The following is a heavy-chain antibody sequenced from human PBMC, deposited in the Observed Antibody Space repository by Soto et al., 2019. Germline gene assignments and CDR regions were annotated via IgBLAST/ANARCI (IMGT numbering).Heavy chain of an antibody. D-gene: IGHD5-12*01. Sequence: QLQLVQSGAEVERPGASVRVSCKAYGYAFSKYGISWIRQAPGQGLEWMGWIRPDNGDTNYAQTFQGRVTMTTDTSSNTADMELRSLRSDDTAVYYCATSYDSGFDPWGQGTLVSVSS. CDR3: ATSYDSGFDP. J-gene: IGHJ5*02. V-gene: IGHV1-18*04. CDR2: IRPDNGDT. CDR1: GYAFSKYG.